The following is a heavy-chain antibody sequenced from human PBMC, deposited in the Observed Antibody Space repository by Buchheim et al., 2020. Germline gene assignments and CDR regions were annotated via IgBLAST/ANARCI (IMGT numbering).Heavy chain of an antibody. J-gene: IGHJ6*02. D-gene: IGHD4-17*01. CDR2: MWYDGSKK. V-gene: IGHV3-33*06. CDR3: AKTDGDYTTAYYYYGMDA. CDR1: GFTFSSYG. Sequence: QVQLVESGGGVVQPGRSLRLSCAASGFTFSSYGIHWVRQAPGKGLEWVAIMWYDGSKKYYADSVKGRFTISRDTSKDTQYLQMNDLRAEGTAVYYCAKTDGDYTTAYYYYGMDAWGQGTT.